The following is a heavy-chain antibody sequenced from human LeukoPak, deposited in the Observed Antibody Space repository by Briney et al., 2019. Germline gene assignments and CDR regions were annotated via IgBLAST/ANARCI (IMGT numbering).Heavy chain of an antibody. V-gene: IGHV3-21*01. J-gene: IGHJ4*02. CDR2: ISSSSSYI. Sequence: GGSLRLSCAASGFTFSSYSMNWVRQAPGKGLEWVSSISSSSSYIYYADSVKGRFTISRDSAKNSLYLQMNSLRAEDTAVYYCARDLYGDYVFLDYWGQGTLVTVSS. CDR3: ARDLYGDYVFLDY. CDR1: GFTFSSYS. D-gene: IGHD4-17*01.